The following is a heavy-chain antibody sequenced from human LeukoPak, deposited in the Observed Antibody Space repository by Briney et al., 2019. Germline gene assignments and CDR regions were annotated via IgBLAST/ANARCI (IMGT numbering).Heavy chain of an antibody. D-gene: IGHD6-13*01. Sequence: ASVKVSCKASGYTFTSYGISWVRQAPGQGLEWMGWISAYNGNTNYAQKLQGRVTMTTDTSTSTAYMELRSLRSDDTAVYYCARARYSSSWYPLNYGMDVWGQGTTVTVSS. V-gene: IGHV1-18*01. CDR3: ARARYSSSWYPLNYGMDV. CDR2: ISAYNGNT. CDR1: GYTFTSYG. J-gene: IGHJ6*02.